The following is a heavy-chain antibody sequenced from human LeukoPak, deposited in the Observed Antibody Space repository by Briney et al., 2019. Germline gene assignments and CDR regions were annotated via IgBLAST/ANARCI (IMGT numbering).Heavy chain of an antibody. CDR1: GFTFTNYA. CDR3: VRHDSFIPF. D-gene: IGHD2-21*01. V-gene: IGHV3-23*01. Sequence: GGSLRLSCAASGFTFTNYAMTWVRQAPGKGLEWVSSISDTYATTYYTDSVKGRCTISRDNSKNTVSLQLNNLRVEDTAVYFCVRHDSFIPFWGQGTLVTVPS. CDR2: ISDTYATT. J-gene: IGHJ4*02.